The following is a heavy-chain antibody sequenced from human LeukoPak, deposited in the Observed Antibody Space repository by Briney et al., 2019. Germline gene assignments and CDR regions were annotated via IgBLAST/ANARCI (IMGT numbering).Heavy chain of an antibody. CDR1: GDSVSRSDSY. D-gene: IGHD3-22*01. CDR3: ARRRYYDGSGYLE. V-gene: IGHV4-39*01. J-gene: IGHJ1*01. Sequence: PSETLSLTCSVSGDSVSRSDSYWDWIRQPPGKGLEWIGTIYYSGRTYYSPSLQSRVTTSVDPSNNQFSLNLRSVTAADTAVYYCARRRYYDGSGYLEWGQGTLLSVSS. CDR2: IYYSGRT.